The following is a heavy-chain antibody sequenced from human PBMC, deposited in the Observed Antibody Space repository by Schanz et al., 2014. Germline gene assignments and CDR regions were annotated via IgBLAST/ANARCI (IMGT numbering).Heavy chain of an antibody. J-gene: IGHJ4*02. CDR3: ARESSNDIVLLPNTVFDH. CDR2: VPFDGSQK. V-gene: IGHV3-30*04. CDR1: GFTFSSYA. D-gene: IGHD1-1*01. Sequence: QVQLVDSGGGVVQPGRSLRLSCAASGFTFSSYALHWVRQAPGKGLEWVAFVPFDGSQKFYADSVKGRFTISRDNSKNAVYQQMNMLRPEDPAVYYSARESSNDIVLLPNTVFDHWGQGILXTVSS.